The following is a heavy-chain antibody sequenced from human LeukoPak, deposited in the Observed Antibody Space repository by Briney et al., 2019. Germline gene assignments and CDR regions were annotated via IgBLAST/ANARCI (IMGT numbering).Heavy chain of an antibody. CDR2: IYYTGNS. D-gene: IGHD6-19*01. CDR1: NGSICGNY. J-gene: IGHJ4*02. Sequence: PSETLSLNCIVSNGSICGNYWSWIRQPPGKGLEWIGYIYYTGNSNYNPSLRSRVTISLDTSQKQFSLKMTSVTAADTAVYYCARYVLYSSGWYFDYWDQGTLVTVSS. V-gene: IGHV4-59*01. CDR3: ARYVLYSSGWYFDY.